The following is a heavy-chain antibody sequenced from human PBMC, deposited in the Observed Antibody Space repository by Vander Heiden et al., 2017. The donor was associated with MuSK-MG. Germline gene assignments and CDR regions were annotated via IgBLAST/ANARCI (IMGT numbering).Heavy chain of an antibody. D-gene: IGHD2-15*01. V-gene: IGHV3-21*01. CDR1: GFTLSSYS. Sequence: VQLVESGGGPVKPGGSLRLSCAASGFTLSSYSMNWVRQAPGKGLEWVLSISDSSRYIYYADSVKGRFTISRDNAKKSLYLQMNSLRAEDTAVYYCARGVARHAVDYWGQGTLVTVSS. J-gene: IGHJ4*02. CDR3: ARGVARHAVDY. CDR2: ISDSSRYI.